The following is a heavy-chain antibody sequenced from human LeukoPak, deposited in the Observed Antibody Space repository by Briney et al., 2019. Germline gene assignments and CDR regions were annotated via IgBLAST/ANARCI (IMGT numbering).Heavy chain of an antibody. CDR1: GFTLSSYA. CDR3: AKIQGWFNDAFHI. Sequence: GGSLRLSCAASGFTLSSYAMHWVRQAPGKGLEWVSGISATTGGTYYADSVKGRFTISRDISKSTLYLQMNSLRADDTAVYYCAKIQGWFNDAFHIGGQGTMVTVSS. J-gene: IGHJ3*02. V-gene: IGHV3-23*01. D-gene: IGHD6-19*01. CDR2: ISATTGGT.